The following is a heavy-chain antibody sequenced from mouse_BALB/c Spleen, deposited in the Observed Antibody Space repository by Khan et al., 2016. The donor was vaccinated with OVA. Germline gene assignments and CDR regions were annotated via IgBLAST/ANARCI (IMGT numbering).Heavy chain of an antibody. J-gene: IGHJ2*01. CDR3: ARIYRSDFDY. Sequence: VQLQQSGPELVKPGASVKISCMASGYSFTGYFMNWVMQSHGKSLEWIGRINPHIGETFYNQKFKDKATLTVAESYSTAHMEHRSLASEDSAVYYCARIYRSDFDYWGQGTTLTVSS. V-gene: IGHV1-20*02. CDR1: GYSFTGYF. CDR2: INPHIGET. D-gene: IGHD1-1*01.